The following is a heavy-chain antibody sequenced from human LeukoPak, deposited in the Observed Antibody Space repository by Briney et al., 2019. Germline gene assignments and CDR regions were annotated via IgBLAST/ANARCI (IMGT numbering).Heavy chain of an antibody. CDR1: GFTFSSYA. D-gene: IGHD4-17*01. CDR2: ISTSGNTI. J-gene: IGHJ4*02. V-gene: IGHV3-48*03. CDR3: ARDLAGTTGSFDY. Sequence: PGGSLRLSCAASGFTFSSYAMHWVRQAPGKGLEWISYISTSGNTIFYADSVKGRFAISRDSAKNSLYLQMNSLRAEDTAVYYCARDLAGTTGSFDYWAQGTLVTVSS.